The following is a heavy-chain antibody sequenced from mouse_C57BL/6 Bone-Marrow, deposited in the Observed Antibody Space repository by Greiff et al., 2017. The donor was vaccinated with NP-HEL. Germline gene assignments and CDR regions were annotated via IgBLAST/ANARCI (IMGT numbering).Heavy chain of an antibody. CDR2: IHPNSGST. V-gene: IGHV1-64*01. CDR1: GYTFTSYW. D-gene: IGHD1-1*01. CDR3: ARYYGSSPWAWFAY. Sequence: VKLQQPGAELVKPGASVKLSCKASGYTFTSYWMHWVKQRPGQGLEWIGMIHPNSGSTNYNEKFKSKATLTVDKSSSTAYMQLSSLTSEDSAVYYCARYYGSSPWAWFAYWGQGTLVTVSA. J-gene: IGHJ3*01.